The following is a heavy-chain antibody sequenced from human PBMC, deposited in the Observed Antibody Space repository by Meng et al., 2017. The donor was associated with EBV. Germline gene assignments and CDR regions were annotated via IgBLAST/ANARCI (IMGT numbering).Heavy chain of an antibody. D-gene: IGHD6-19*01. CDR3: ARPFPSWQSPRLDPFGA. J-gene: IGHJ5*02. CDR1: GDSISSFYY. V-gene: IGHV4-39*01. CDR2: VHYTGST. Sequence: LRRRESGPGQGKPSETLSLPCTVSGDSISSFYYWGWIRQPPGRGLEWIGSVHYTGSTYYSPSLKSRVTVSVDTSKNQFSLRLTSVTAADTAVYYCARPFPSWQSPRLDPFGAWGQGTLVTVSS.